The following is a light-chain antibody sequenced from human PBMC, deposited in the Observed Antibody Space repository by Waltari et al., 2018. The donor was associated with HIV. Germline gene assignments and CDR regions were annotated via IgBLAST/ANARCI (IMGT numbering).Light chain of an antibody. J-gene: IGLJ1*01. Sequence: QSALTQPASVSGSPGQSIPISCTGTGSDVGGYNSVSGYQQHPGKAPKLLIYEVSNRPSGVSSRFSGSTSGNTACLTISGLQAEDEADYYCSSYTSSSTPYVCGTGTKVTGL. CDR2: EVS. V-gene: IGLV2-14*01. CDR3: SSYTSSSTPYV. CDR1: GSDVGGYNS.